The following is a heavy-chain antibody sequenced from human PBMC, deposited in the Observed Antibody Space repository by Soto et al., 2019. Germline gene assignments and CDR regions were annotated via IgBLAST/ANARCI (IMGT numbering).Heavy chain of an antibody. CDR2: ISAYNGNT. V-gene: IGHV1-18*01. CDR3: PRAYPPVAY. Sequence: QVQLVQSGAEVKKPGASVKVSCKASGYTFTSYGISWVRQAPGQGLEWMGWISAYNGNTNYAQKLQGRVTMTTDTSTRTAYMDLWSLRSDESAVYYCPRAYPPVAYWGQGTLVTVSS. D-gene: IGHD3-16*01. J-gene: IGHJ4*02. CDR1: GYTFTSYG.